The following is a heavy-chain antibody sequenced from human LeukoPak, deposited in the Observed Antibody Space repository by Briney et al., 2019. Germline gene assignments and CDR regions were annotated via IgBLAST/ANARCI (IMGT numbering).Heavy chain of an antibody. CDR2: ISSSGRTK. D-gene: IGHD6-13*01. Sequence: PGGSLRLSCAASGFSFSSFEMNWVRQAPGKGLEWVSYISSSGRTKYYADSVKGRFTISRDNSKNTLYLQMNSLRAEDTAVYYCALSSSWYGGFFDYWGQGTLVTVSS. CDR1: GFSFSSFE. CDR3: ALSSSWYGGFFDY. V-gene: IGHV3-48*03. J-gene: IGHJ4*02.